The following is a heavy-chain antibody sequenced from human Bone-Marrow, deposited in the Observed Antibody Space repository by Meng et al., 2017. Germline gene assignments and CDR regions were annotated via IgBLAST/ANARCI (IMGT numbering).Heavy chain of an antibody. V-gene: IGHV1-2*02. CDR2: INPNSGGT. J-gene: IGHJ4*02. Sequence: ASVKVSCKASGYTFTGYYMHWVRQAPGQGLEWMGWINPNSGGTNYAQKFQGRVTMTRDTSISTAYMELSRLRSDDTAVYYCARGLTYYYDSSGYYSLDYWGQGTLVTVSS. CDR1: GYTFTGYY. D-gene: IGHD3-22*01. CDR3: ARGLTYYYDSSGYYSLDY.